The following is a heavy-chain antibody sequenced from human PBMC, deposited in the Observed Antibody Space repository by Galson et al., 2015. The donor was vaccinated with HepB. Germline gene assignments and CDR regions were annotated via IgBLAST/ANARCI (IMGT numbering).Heavy chain of an antibody. CDR3: GARRFGKLYFDY. Sequence: SVKVSCKVSGYKFGDLSIHWVRQAPGKGLEWMGGFDLEVGDTFYGQSFQGRVTMIGDTSTDTAYMELSSLTYEDTAVYFCGARRFGKLYFDYWGPGTLVTVSS. D-gene: IGHD3-10*01. V-gene: IGHV1-24*01. J-gene: IGHJ4*02. CDR2: FDLEVGDT. CDR1: GYKFGDLS.